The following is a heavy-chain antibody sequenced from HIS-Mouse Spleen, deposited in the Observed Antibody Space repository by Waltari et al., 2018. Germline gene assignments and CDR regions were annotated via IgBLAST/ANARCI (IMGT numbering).Heavy chain of an antibody. J-gene: IGHJ2*01. D-gene: IGHD6-13*01. CDR3: AREIPYSSSWYDWYFDL. V-gene: IGHV4-39*07. Sequence: QLQLQESGPGLVKPSETLSLTCTVSGGSMSSSSYYWCWIRQPPGKGLEWIGRIDYSGSTYYNPSLKSRVTISVDTSKNQFSLKLSSVTAADTAVYYCAREIPYSSSWYDWYFDLWGRGTLVTVSS. CDR2: IDYSGST. CDR1: GGSMSSSSYY.